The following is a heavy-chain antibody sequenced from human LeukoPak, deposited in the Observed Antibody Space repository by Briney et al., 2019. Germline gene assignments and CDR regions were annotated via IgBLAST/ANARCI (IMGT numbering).Heavy chain of an antibody. J-gene: IGHJ5*02. V-gene: IGHV3-74*01. CDR2: INSDGSST. CDR1: GFTFSSYW. Sequence: GGSLRLSCAASGFTFSSYWMHWVRQAPGKGLVWVSRINSDGSSTSYADSVKGRFTISRDNAKNTLYLQMNSLRAEDTAVYYCARGVFSHWFDPWGQGTLVTVSS. CDR3: ARGVFSHWFDP.